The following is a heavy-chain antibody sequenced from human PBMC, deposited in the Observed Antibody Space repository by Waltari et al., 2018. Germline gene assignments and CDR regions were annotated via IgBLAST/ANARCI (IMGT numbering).Heavy chain of an antibody. CDR1: GYTPPDSL. CDR3: ATDHYRQSGYDS. Sequence: QVTLVQSGDEVKKPGAPAKVSCKFSGYTPPDSLMHWVRQASGKGPEWMGGYVPEDGETIYAQSFQGRVAMTEDSSTDTAYMELTSLTSEDTAVYYCATDHYRQSGYDSWGQGTLVTVSS. V-gene: IGHV1-24*01. CDR2: YVPEDGET. D-gene: IGHD5-12*01. J-gene: IGHJ5*02.